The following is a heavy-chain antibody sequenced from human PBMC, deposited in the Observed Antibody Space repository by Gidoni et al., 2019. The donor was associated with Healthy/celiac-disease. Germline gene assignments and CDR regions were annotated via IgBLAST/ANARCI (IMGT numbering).Heavy chain of an antibody. J-gene: IGHJ4*02. CDR3: ASIVVVPAAIGYFDY. CDR1: GFSLSTSGVG. V-gene: IGHV2-5*01. CDR2: IYWNDDK. Sequence: QITLKESGPTLVKPTQTLTLTCTFSGFSLSTSGVGVGWIRQPPGKALEWLALIYWNDDKRYSPSLKSRLTITKDTSKNQVVLTMTNMDPVDTATYYCASIVVVPAAIGYFDYWGQGTLVTVSS. D-gene: IGHD2-2*02.